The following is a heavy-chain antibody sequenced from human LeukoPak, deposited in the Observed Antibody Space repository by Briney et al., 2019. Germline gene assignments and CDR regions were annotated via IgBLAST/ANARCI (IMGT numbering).Heavy chain of an antibody. J-gene: IGHJ4*02. CDR3: AKVSWANYFDY. Sequence: GGSLRLSCAASGFSFSSYAMSWVRQAPGKGLEWVSAISGSGGNTYYADSVRGRFTITRDNSKNTLYLQMNSLRAEDTAIYYCAKVSWANYFDYWGQGTLVTVSS. CDR2: ISGSGGNT. CDR1: GFSFSSYA. D-gene: IGHD6-13*01. V-gene: IGHV3-23*01.